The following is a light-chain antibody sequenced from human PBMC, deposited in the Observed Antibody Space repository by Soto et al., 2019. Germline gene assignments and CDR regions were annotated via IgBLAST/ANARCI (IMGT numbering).Light chain of an antibody. CDR3: QQYNTYRWT. Sequence: DLQMTQSPSTLSASVGDRVTITCRASQSISSWLAWYQQRPGKAPDLLISKASNLESGVPSRFSGSGSGTEFTLTISSLQPDDFATYYCQQYNTYRWTFGQGTKVEIK. CDR1: QSISSW. J-gene: IGKJ1*01. CDR2: KAS. V-gene: IGKV1-5*03.